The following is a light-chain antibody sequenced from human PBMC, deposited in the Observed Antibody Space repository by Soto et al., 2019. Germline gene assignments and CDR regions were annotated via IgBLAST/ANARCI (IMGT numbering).Light chain of an antibody. CDR2: QVS. Sequence: DVVMTQSPLSLSVTLGQSASISCWSSQSLVYSDGNIYLSWFHLRPGQPPRRLIYQVSHRDSGVPDRFSGSGSGTDFTLRISRVEAEDVGGYFCMQGTYWYTFGQGTRLEIK. J-gene: IGKJ2*01. CDR3: MQGTYWYT. CDR1: QSLVYSDGNIY. V-gene: IGKV2-30*01.